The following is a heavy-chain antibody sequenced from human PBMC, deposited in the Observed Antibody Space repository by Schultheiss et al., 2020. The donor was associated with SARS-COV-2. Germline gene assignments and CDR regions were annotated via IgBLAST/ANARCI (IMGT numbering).Heavy chain of an antibody. CDR1: GESFRDY. Sequence: TLSLTCAVSGESFRDYYWSWIRQPPGKALEWLALIYWDDDKRYSPSLKSRLTITKDTSKNQVVLTMTNMDPVDTATYYCAHSSIVPGTTEFDYWGQGTLVTVSS. CDR2: IYWDDDK. J-gene: IGHJ4*02. CDR3: AHSSIVPGTTEFDY. V-gene: IGHV2-5*08. D-gene: IGHD1-7*01.